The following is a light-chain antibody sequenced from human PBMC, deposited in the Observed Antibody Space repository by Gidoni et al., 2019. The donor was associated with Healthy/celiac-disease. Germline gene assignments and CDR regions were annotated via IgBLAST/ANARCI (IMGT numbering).Light chain of an antibody. CDR3: QQYYSTPPYT. V-gene: IGKV4-1*01. J-gene: IGKJ2*01. Sequence: DIVMTQSPDSLAVSLGERATINCKSSQSVFYSSNNKNYLACYQQKPGQPPKLLIYWASTRESGVPDRFSGSGSGTDFTLTISSLQAEDVAVYYCQQYYSTPPYTFGQGTKLEIK. CDR2: WAS. CDR1: QSVFYSSNNKNY.